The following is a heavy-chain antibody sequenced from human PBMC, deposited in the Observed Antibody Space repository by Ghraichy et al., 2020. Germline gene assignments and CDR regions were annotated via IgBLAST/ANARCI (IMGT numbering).Heavy chain of an antibody. D-gene: IGHD2-2*01. CDR2: ISAYNGNT. CDR1: GYTFTSYG. V-gene: IGHV1-18*01. CDR3: ARSNAGLYQQQRVDY. J-gene: IGHJ4*02. Sequence: NISCKASGYTFTSYGISWVRQAPGQGLEWMGWISAYNGNTNYAQKLQGRATMTTDTSTSTAYMELRSLRSDDTAVYYCARSNAGLYQQQRVDYWGQGTLVTVSS.